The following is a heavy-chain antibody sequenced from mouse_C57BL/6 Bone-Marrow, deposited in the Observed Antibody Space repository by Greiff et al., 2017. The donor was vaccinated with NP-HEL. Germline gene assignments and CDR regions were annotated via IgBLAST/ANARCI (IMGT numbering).Heavy chain of an antibody. Sequence: VQLKESGGGLVQPGGSLSLSCAASGFTFTDYYMSWVRQPPGKALEWLGFIRNKANGYTTEYSASVKGRFTISRDNSQSILYLQMNALRAEDSATYYCARSPYGNHWYFDVWGTGTTVTVSS. CDR1: GFTFTDYY. D-gene: IGHD2-1*01. J-gene: IGHJ1*03. CDR3: ARSPYGNHWYFDV. CDR2: IRNKANGYTT. V-gene: IGHV7-3*01.